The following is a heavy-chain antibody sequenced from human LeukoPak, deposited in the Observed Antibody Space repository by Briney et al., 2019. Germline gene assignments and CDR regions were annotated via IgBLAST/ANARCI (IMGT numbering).Heavy chain of an antibody. V-gene: IGHV4-4*07. CDR1: GGSISSYY. J-gene: IGHJ4*02. Sequence: SETLSLTCTVSGGSISSYYWSWIRQPAGKGLEWSGRIYTSGSTNYNTSLKSRVTMSVDTSKNQFSLKMSSVTAADTAVYYCGTSSGWRSQWLNYWGQASLVS. CDR3: GTSSGWRSQWLNY. CDR2: IYTSGST. D-gene: IGHD6-19*01.